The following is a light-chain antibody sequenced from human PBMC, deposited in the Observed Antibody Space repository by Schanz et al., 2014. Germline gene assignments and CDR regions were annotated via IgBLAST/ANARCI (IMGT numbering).Light chain of an antibody. J-gene: IGLJ2*01. CDR2: DNN. CDR3: GSWDSSLSIVL. Sequence: QSVLTQPPSVSGAPGQRVTISCTGSSSNIGAGYEVHWYQQLPGTAPKLLIYDNNNRPSGVPDRFSGSKSATSASLAITGLQTGDEGDYYCGSWDSSLSIVLFGGGTKLTVL. CDR1: SSNIGAGYE. V-gene: IGLV1-40*01.